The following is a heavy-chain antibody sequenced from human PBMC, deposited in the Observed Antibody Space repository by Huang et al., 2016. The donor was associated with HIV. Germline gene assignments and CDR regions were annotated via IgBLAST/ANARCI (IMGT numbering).Heavy chain of an antibody. J-gene: IGHJ5*02. Sequence: QVRLDQWGAGLLKPSETLTLTCAVYGDALSGFFWSWIRQSPGRGLGWIVKITQSGRTNYNPSLKMRVTMAIDTSKKQFSRKLESVTADDTSTYYCARGRGTSWSFFDTWGQGSFVTVSS. CDR1: GDALSGFF. CDR3: ARGRGTSWSFFDT. CDR2: ITQSGRT. D-gene: IGHD2-2*01. V-gene: IGHV4-34*01.